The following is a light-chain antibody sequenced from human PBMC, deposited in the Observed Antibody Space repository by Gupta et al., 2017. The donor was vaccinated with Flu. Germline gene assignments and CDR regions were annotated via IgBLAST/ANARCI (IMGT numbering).Light chain of an antibody. CDR3: QVWDIATSLYV. V-gene: IGLV3-21*03. CDR1: NIGDRN. CDR2: ADT. J-gene: IGLJ1*01. Sequence: SFVLTQSPSVSVAPGKTATIPCGGGNIGDRNVHWYQQKPGQAPVLFVYADTVRRSGIAERFSCSNSGATANLTISRVEAGDEADYYCQVWDIATSLYVFGPGTEITVL.